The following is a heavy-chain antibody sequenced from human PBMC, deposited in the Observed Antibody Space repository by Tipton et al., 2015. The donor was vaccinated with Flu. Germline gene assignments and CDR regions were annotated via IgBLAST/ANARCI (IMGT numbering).Heavy chain of an antibody. CDR1: GAPVRVGIYS. CDR2: ISHTGT. V-gene: IGHV4-30-2*01. CDR3: ASESPPDY. J-gene: IGHJ4*02. Sequence: LRLSCAVSGAPVRVGIYSWNWIRQPPGKGLEWIGSISHTGTCYKPSLRTRAAISADRSKSQFSLELTSVTAAETAGYYCASESPPDYWGQGVLVTVSS.